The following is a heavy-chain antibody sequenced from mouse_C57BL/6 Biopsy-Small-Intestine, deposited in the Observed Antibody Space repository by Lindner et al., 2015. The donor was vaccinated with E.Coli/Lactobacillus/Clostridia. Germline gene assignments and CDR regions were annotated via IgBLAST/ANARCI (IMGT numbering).Heavy chain of an antibody. V-gene: IGHV1-18*01. J-gene: IGHJ3*01. Sequence: VQLQESGPELVKPGASVKIPCKASGYTFTDYNMDWVKQSHGKSLEWIGDINPNNGGTIYNQKFKGRATLTVDKSSSTAYMELRSLTSEDTAVYYCARRGDYSAWFAYWGQGTLVTVSA. CDR3: ARRGDYSAWFAY. CDR2: INPNNGGT. D-gene: IGHD2-4*01. CDR1: GYTFTDYN.